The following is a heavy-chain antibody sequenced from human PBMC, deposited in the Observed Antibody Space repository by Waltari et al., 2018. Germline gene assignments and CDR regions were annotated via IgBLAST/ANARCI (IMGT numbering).Heavy chain of an antibody. J-gene: IGHJ3*02. CDR1: GFTFSSYW. D-gene: IGHD3-10*01. CDR3: ARAQGWLGTGVRIDAFDI. CDR2: IKQDGSEK. V-gene: IGHV3-7*01. Sequence: EVQLVESGGGLVQPGGSLRLSCAASGFTFSSYWMSWVRQAPGKGLEWVANIKQDGSEKYDGDVVKGRFTTSRDNAKNSLYLQMNSLRSEDTSVYYCARAQGWLGTGVRIDAFDIWGQGTMVTVSS.